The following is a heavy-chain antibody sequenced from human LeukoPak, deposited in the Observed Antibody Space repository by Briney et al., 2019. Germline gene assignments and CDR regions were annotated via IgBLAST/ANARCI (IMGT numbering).Heavy chain of an antibody. V-gene: IGHV4-34*01. CDR2: INHSGST. D-gene: IGHD3-22*01. J-gene: IGHJ4*02. CDR1: GGSISSYY. CDR3: ARAGSYYYDSSGYYYVGFYFDY. Sequence: SETLSLTCTVSGGSISSYYWSWIRQPPGKGLEWIGEINHSGSTNYNPSLKSRVTISVDTSKNQFSLKLSSVTAADTAVYYCARAGSYYYDSSGYYYVGFYFDYWGQGTLVTVSS.